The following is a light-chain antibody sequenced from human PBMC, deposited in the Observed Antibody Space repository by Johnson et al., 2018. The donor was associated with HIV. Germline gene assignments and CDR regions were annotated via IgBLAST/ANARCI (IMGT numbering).Light chain of an antibody. CDR2: KND. CDR3: GTWDSSLIAVL. CDR1: SSTIGNNY. Sequence: QSVLTQSPSVSAAPGQKVTISCSGSSSTIGNNYVSWYQLLPGTAPKLLIYKNDKRPSGIPDRFSGSKSGTSATRGITGLQTGDEADYYSGTWDSSLIAVLFGTGTKVTVL. J-gene: IGLJ1*01. V-gene: IGLV1-51*02.